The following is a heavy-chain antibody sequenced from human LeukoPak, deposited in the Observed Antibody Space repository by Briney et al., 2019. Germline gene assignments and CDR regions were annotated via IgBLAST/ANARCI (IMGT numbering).Heavy chain of an antibody. J-gene: IGHJ4*02. CDR2: IKQDGREK. D-gene: IGHD3-3*01. V-gene: IGHV3-7*01. Sequence: GGSLRLSCAASGFTFSSYWMSGVRQAPGKGLEWVANIKQDGREKYYVDSVKGRFTISRDNAKNSLYLQMNSLRTEDTAVYYCAREHRVAGHDYWGQGTLVTLSS. CDR1: GFTFSSYW. CDR3: AREHRVAGHDY.